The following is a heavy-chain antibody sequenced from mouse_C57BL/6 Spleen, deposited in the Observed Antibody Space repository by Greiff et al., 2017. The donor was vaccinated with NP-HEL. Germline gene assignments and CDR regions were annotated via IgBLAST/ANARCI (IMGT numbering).Heavy chain of an antibody. CDR3: TRDPLTSSYAMDY. J-gene: IGHJ4*01. D-gene: IGHD1-1*01. V-gene: IGHV5-9-1*02. CDR2: ISSGGDYI. CDR1: GFTFSSYA. Sequence: DVMLVESGEGLVKPGGSLKLSCAASGFTFSSYAMSWVRQTPEKRLEWVAYISSGGDYIYYADTVKGRFTISRDNARNTLYLQMSSLKSEDTAMYYCTRDPLTSSYAMDYWGQGTSVTVSS.